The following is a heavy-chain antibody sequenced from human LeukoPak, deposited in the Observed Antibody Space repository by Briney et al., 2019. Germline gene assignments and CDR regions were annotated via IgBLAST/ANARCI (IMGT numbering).Heavy chain of an antibody. D-gene: IGHD2-15*01. J-gene: IGHJ4*02. V-gene: IGHV3-7*01. CDR1: GFTFSSHL. CDR2: MRQDGSEK. CDR3: ARDRSSTEGDY. Sequence: GGSLRLSCAASGFTFSSHLISWVRQAPGKGLEWVANMRQDGSEKSYADSVKGRFTISRDNAKNSQFLQMNSLRAEDTAVYYCARDRSSTEGDYWGQGTLVTVSS.